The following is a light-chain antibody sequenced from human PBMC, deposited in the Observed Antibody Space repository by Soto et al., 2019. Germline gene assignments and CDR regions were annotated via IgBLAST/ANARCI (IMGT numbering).Light chain of an antibody. CDR1: QTVSNTY. J-gene: IGKJ3*01. Sequence: EIVLTQSPGTLSLSPGERATLSCRASQTVSNTYLAWYQQKPGQAPRLLIYGVSTRASGIPDRFSGSGSGTDFTLTISRLEPEDFAVYYCQQYGSSPFGPGTKVDIK. CDR2: GVS. CDR3: QQYGSSP. V-gene: IGKV3-20*01.